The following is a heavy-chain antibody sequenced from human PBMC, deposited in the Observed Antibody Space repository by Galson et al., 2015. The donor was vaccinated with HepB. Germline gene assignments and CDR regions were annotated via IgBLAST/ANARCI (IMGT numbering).Heavy chain of an antibody. CDR3: VRSSGYSRTWYAGPADFDY. V-gene: IGHV3-21*01. Sequence: SLRLSCAASGFTFSNFNMNWVRQAPGKGLEWVSSTTSTSSYVYYAGSVKGRFAISRDNAKNSLYLRMNSLRAEDTAVYYCVRSSGYSRTWYAGPADFDYWGQGILVTVPS. J-gene: IGHJ4*02. CDR2: TTSTSSYV. CDR1: GFTFSNFN. D-gene: IGHD6-13*01.